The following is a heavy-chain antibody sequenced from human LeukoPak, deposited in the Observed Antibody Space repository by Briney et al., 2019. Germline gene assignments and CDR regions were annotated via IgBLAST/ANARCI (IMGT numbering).Heavy chain of an antibody. J-gene: IGHJ4*02. CDR1: GGSISSYY. CDR2: IYYSGRT. D-gene: IGHD3-9*01. V-gene: IGHV4-59*12. CDR3: AREDYDILTGYYPY. Sequence: SETLSLTCTVSGGSISSYYWSWIRQPPGRGLEWIGYIYYSGRTNYNPSLKSRVTISVDTSKNQFSLKLSSVTAADTAVYYCAREDYDILTGYYPYWGQGTLVTVSS.